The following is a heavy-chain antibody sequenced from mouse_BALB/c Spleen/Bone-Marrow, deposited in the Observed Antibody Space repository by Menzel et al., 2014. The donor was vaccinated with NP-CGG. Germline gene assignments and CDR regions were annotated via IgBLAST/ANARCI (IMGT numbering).Heavy chain of an antibody. CDR1: GYTFTDYY. V-gene: IGHV1-84*02. D-gene: IGHD2-10*01. CDR3: ARSAYYGNYGGY. Sequence: QVHVKQSGPELVKPGASVKISCKASGYTFTDYYINWVKQKPGQGLEWIGWIYPGSGNTKYNEKFKGKATLTVDTSSSTAYMQLSSLTSEDTAVYLCARSAYYGNYGGYWGQGTTLTVSS. CDR2: IYPGSGNT. J-gene: IGHJ2*01.